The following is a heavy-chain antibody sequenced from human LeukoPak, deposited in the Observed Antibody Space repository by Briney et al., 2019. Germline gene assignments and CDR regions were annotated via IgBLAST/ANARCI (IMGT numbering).Heavy chain of an antibody. CDR3: AKTLGGSFDY. CDR2: ISYDGSNK. J-gene: IGHJ4*02. Sequence: GRSLRLSCAASGFTFSSYGMHWVRQAPGKGLEWVAVISYDGSNKYYADSVKGRFTISRDNSKNTLYLQMNSLRAEDTAVYYCAKTLGGSFDYWGQGPLVTVSS. CDR1: GFTFSSYG. V-gene: IGHV3-30*18.